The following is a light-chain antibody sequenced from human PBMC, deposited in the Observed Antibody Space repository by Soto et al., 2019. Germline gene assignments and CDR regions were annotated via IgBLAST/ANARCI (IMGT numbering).Light chain of an antibody. CDR3: QQYGSSPQT. J-gene: IGKJ1*01. CDR2: DAS. V-gene: IGKV3-20*01. CDR1: QSVNFY. Sequence: EIVVTQSPGTLSLSPGERATLSCRASQSVNFYLAWYQQKPGQAPRLLISDASSRATDVPDRFSGSGSGTDFTLTITRLEPEDFAVYYCQQYGSSPQTFGQGTKVDIK.